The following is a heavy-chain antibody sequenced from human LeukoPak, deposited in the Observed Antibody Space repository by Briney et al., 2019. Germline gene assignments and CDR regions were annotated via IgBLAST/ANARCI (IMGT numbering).Heavy chain of an antibody. CDR2: ISSSSSTI. J-gene: IGHJ4*02. V-gene: IGHV3-48*04. CDR1: GFTFSSYG. Sequence: GGSLRLSCAASGFTFSSYGMHWVRQAPGKGLEWVSYISSSSSTIYYADSVKGRFTISRDNAKNSLYLQMNSLRAEDTAVYYCARDDPFDYWGQGTLVTVSS. CDR3: ARDDPFDY.